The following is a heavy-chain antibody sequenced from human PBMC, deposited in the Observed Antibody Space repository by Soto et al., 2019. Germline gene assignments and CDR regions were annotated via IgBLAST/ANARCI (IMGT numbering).Heavy chain of an antibody. CDR2: IYATGTT. CDR1: GSTIRGFC. D-gene: IGHD1-1*01. J-gene: IGHJ5*02. CDR3: VRDGTKTLRDWFDP. Sequence: AAPPSLPKTFSGSTIRGFCWSWIRKSEGKGLEWLGRIYATGTTDYNPSLKSRVMMSVDTSKKQFSLKLRSVTAADTAVYFCVRDGTKTLRDWFDPCGQGSSVSLSS. V-gene: IGHV4-4*07.